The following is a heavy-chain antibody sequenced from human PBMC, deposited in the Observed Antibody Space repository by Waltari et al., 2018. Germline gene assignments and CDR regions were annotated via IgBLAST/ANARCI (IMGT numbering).Heavy chain of an antibody. CDR2: ISSSSSTI. CDR1: GFTFDDYA. D-gene: IGHD6-13*01. V-gene: IGHV3-48*01. J-gene: IGHJ4*02. Sequence: EVQLVESGGGFVQPGRSLRLSCAASGFTFDDYAMHWVRQAPGKGLEWVSYISSSSSTIYYADSVKGRFTISRDNSKNTLFLQMDSLRAEDTAVYYCAKALTLSSTWDMHWGQGTLVTVSS. CDR3: AKALTLSSTWDMH.